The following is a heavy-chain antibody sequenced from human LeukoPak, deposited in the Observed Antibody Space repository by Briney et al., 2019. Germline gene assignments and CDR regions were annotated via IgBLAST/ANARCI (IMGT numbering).Heavy chain of an antibody. V-gene: IGHV3-30*04. CDR2: ISYDGSNK. CDR1: GFTFSSYA. J-gene: IGHJ3*02. CDR3: ARDLDSMIVVVMGAFDI. D-gene: IGHD3-22*01. Sequence: GGSLRLSCAASGFTFSSYAMHWVRQAPAKGLEWVAVISYDGSNKYYADSVKGRFTISRDNSKNTLYLQMNSQRAEDTAVYYCARDLDSMIVVVMGAFDIWGQGTMVNVSS.